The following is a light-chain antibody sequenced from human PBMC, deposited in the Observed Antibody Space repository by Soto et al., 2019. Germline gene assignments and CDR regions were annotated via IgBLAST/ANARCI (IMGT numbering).Light chain of an antibody. V-gene: IGKV1-5*01. J-gene: IGKJ1*01. CDR2: DAS. CDR1: QSISSW. Sequence: DIQMTQSPSTLPASVGDRVTITCRASQSISSWLAWYQQKPGKAPKLLIYDASSLESGVPSRFGGSGSGTEFTLTISSLQPDDFATYYCQQYNSYSPTFGQGTKVEIK. CDR3: QQYNSYSPT.